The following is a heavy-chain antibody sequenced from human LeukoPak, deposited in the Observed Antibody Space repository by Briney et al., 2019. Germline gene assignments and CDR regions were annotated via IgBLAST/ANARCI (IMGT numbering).Heavy chain of an antibody. CDR1: GFTFSSYS. CDR2: ISSSSSTI. CDR3: ARGGSNYVIFY. V-gene: IGHV3-48*01. Sequence: GGSLRLSCAASGFTFSSYSMNWVRQAPGKGLEWVSYISSSSSTIYYAGSVKGRFTISRDNAKNSLYLQMNSLRAEDTAVYYCARGGSNYVIFYWGQGTLVTVSS. D-gene: IGHD4-11*01. J-gene: IGHJ4*02.